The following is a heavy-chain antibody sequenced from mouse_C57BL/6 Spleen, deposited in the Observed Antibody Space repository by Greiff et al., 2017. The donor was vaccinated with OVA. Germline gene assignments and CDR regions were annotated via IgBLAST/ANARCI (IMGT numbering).Heavy chain of an antibody. CDR2: ISYDGSN. CDR3: ARDPGYYTRYFDV. CDR1: GYSITSGYY. V-gene: IGHV3-6*01. J-gene: IGHJ1*03. Sequence: DVQLQESGPGLVKPSQSLSLTCSVTGYSITSGYYWNWIRQFPGNKLGWMGYISYDGSNNYNPSLKNRISITRDTSKNQFFLKLNSVTTEDTATYYCARDPGYYTRYFDVWGTGTTVTVSS. D-gene: IGHD2-3*01.